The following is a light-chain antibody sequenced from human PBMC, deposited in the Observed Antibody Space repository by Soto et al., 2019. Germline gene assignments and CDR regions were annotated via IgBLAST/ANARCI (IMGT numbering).Light chain of an antibody. CDR2: EVN. J-gene: IGLJ3*02. CDR1: SSDIGGYNV. Sequence: QSALTQPPSASGSPGQSVTISCTGTSSDIGGYNVVSWYQQHPGKAPKLIIYEVNKRPSGVPDRFSGSKSGNTASLAVSGLQADDECDYYCSSYAGTHNLGVFGGGTKLTVL. CDR3: SSYAGTHNLGV. V-gene: IGLV2-8*01.